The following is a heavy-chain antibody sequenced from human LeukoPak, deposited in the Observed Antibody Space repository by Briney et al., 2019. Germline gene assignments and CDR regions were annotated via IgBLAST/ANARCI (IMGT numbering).Heavy chain of an antibody. CDR1: GYSFSNYW. Sequence: GESLKISCKPSGYSFSNYWIAWVRQMPGKGLEWMGIINCDDSDSRYSPSFEGQVTMSVDKSVSTAHLQWSSLKASDTAMYYCARAPFYYDSSGYYQNWGQGTLVTVSS. J-gene: IGHJ4*02. V-gene: IGHV5-51*01. CDR2: INCDDSDS. CDR3: ARAPFYYDSSGYYQN. D-gene: IGHD3-22*01.